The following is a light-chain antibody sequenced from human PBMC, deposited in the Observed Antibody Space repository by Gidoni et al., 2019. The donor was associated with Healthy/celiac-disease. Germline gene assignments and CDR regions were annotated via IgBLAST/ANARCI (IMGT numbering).Light chain of an antibody. V-gene: IGKV1-5*03. Sequence: DIQMTQSPSTLSASVGDRVSITCRASQSINNWLAWYQQIPGKAPKLLIYEASSLESGVPSKFSGSGSGTEFTLTISSLQPDDFATYYCQQYKSYSWTFXQXTKVEIK. J-gene: IGKJ1*01. CDR3: QQYKSYSWT. CDR1: QSINNW. CDR2: EAS.